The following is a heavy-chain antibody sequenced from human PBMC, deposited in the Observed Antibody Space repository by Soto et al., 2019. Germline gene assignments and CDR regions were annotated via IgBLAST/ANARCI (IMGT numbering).Heavy chain of an antibody. CDR1: GGSISSHY. J-gene: IGHJ4*02. V-gene: IGHV4-59*08. Sequence: SETLSLTCTVSGGSISSHYWSWFRQPPGKGLEWIGYISDSGSTNYNPSLKSRLTISVDTSKNQFSLELSSVTAADTAVYYCARHAIFGIVYLDSWGQGTLVTVSS. CDR3: ARHAIFGIVYLDS. CDR2: ISDSGST. D-gene: IGHD3-3*01.